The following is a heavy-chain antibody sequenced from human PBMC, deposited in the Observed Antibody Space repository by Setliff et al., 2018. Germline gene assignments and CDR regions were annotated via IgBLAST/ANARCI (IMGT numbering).Heavy chain of an antibody. Sequence: PSETLSLTCTVSGGSISSRRYYWGWIRQPPGKGLEWIGSIYYSGSTYYNPSLKSRVTISVDTSKNQFSLKLSSVTAADTAVYYCARRETYYNFWSGYYAYWGQGTLVTVSS. V-gene: IGHV4-39*07. D-gene: IGHD3-3*01. CDR1: GGSISSRRYY. CDR2: IYYSGST. J-gene: IGHJ4*02. CDR3: ARRETYYNFWSGYYAY.